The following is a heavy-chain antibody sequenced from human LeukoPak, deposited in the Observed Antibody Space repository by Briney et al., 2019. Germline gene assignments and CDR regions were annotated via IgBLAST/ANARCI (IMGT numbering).Heavy chain of an antibody. D-gene: IGHD3-22*01. Sequence: GGSLRLSCAASGFTVSSNYMSWVRQAPGKGLEWVSVIFGGGGTYYGDSVRGRFTISRDNSKNTLYLQMNSLRAEDTAVYYCTRGPNYYDNNGYLDYFDYWGQETLVTVSS. CDR2: IFGGGGT. CDR1: GFTVSSNY. CDR3: TRGPNYYDNNGYLDYFDY. V-gene: IGHV3-53*01. J-gene: IGHJ4*02.